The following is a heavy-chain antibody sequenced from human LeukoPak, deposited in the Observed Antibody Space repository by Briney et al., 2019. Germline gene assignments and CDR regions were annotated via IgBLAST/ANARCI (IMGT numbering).Heavy chain of an antibody. CDR3: ARDLPVSTLSVFDY. J-gene: IGHJ4*02. CDR2: INPNSVGT. V-gene: IGHV1-2*02. D-gene: IGHD2-15*01. CDR1: GYTFTGYY. Sequence: ASVKVSCKASGYTFTGYYIHWVRQAPGQGLEWMGWINPNSVGTNYAQKFQGRVTMTRDTSTSTAYMELSMLRSDNTAVYYCARDLPVSTLSVFDYWGEGTLVSVFS.